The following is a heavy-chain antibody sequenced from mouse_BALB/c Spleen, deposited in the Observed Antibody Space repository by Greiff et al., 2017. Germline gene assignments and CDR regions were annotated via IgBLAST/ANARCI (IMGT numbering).Heavy chain of an antibody. D-gene: IGHD4-1*01. CDR2: IDPANGNT. J-gene: IGHJ1*01. V-gene: IGHV14-3*02. Sequence: VQLQQSGAELVKPGASVKLSCTASGFNIKDTYMHWVKQRPEQGLEWIGRIDPANGNTKYDPKFQGKATIKADTSSNTAYLQLSSLTSEDTAVYYCARSANWEGYFDVWGAGTTVTVSS. CDR1: GFNIKDTY. CDR3: ARSANWEGYFDV.